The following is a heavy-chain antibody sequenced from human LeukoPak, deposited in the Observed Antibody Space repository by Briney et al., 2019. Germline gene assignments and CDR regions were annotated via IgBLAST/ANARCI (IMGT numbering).Heavy chain of an antibody. Sequence: AGGSLRLSCAASGFTFSSYWMNWVRQAPGKGLEWVSYISSSSSTIYYADSVKGRFTISRDNVKNSLYLQMNSLRAEDTAVYYCARPKYYDSSGYPWDFDYWGQGTLVTVSS. CDR1: GFTFSSYW. CDR2: ISSSSSTI. CDR3: ARPKYYDSSGYPWDFDY. D-gene: IGHD3-22*01. V-gene: IGHV3-48*01. J-gene: IGHJ4*02.